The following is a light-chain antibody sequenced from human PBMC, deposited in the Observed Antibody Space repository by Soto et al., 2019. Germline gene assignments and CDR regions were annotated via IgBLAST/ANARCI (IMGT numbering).Light chain of an antibody. V-gene: IGLV3-21*02. J-gene: IGLJ2*01. CDR2: DDS. Sequence: SYELTQPPSVSVAPGQTARITCGGNNIGSKSVHGYQQKPGQAPVLVVYDDSDRPSGIPERFSGSNSGNTATLTISRLEAGDEADYYCQVWDSSFVVFGGGTKLTVL. CDR3: QVWDSSFVV. CDR1: NIGSKS.